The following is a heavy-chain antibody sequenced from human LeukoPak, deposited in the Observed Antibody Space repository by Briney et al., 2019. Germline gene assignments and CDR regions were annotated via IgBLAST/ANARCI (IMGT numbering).Heavy chain of an antibody. Sequence: GGSLRLSFAASGFTFDDYAMHWVRQAPGKGLEWVSLISGDGGSTYYADSVKGRFTISRDNSKNSLYLQMNSLRTEDTALYYCAIPATVTTPYDAFDIWGQGTMVTVSS. J-gene: IGHJ3*02. CDR3: AIPATVTTPYDAFDI. CDR2: ISGDGGST. V-gene: IGHV3-43*02. CDR1: GFTFDDYA. D-gene: IGHD4-17*01.